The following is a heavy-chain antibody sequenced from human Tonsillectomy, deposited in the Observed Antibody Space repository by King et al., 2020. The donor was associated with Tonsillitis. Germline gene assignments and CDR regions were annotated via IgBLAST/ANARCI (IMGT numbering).Heavy chain of an antibody. V-gene: IGHV4-59*01. D-gene: IGHD6-19*01. Sequence: VQLQESGPGLVKPSEALSLTCTVSGGSISSYYWSWIRQSPGKGVEWIGYIYSGSTNYNPSLKSRVTISVDTSNNQFSLKLSSVTTADTAVYYCARGSSSGWYTFDYWGQGTLVTVSS. CDR2: IYSGST. J-gene: IGHJ4*02. CDR3: ARGSSSGWYTFDY. CDR1: GGSISSYY.